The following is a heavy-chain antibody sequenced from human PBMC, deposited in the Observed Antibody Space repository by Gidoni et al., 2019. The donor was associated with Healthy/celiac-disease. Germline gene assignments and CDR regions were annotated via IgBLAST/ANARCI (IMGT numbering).Heavy chain of an antibody. CDR1: GFTFSDRY. Sequence: EVQLVEYGGGLVQPGGSLRLSCAASGFTFSDRYMDWVRQAPGKGLEWVGRTRNKANSYTTEYAASVKGRFTISRDDAKNSLYLQMNSLKTEDTAVYYCARDRLDYDILTGYFRYGMDVWGQGTTVTVSS. CDR3: ARDRLDYDILTGYFRYGMDV. J-gene: IGHJ6*02. CDR2: TRNKANSYTT. V-gene: IGHV3-72*01. D-gene: IGHD3-9*01.